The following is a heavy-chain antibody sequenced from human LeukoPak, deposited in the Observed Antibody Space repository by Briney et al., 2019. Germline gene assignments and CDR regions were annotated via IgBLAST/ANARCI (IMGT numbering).Heavy chain of an antibody. V-gene: IGHV1-46*01. Sequence: ASVNVSCKASGYTFTSYCMHWVRQAAGQGLEWMGIINPSGGSTSYAQKFQGRVTMTRDTSTSTVYMELSSLRSEDTAVYYCARGPNGYSGYDSLGFDYWGQGTLVTVSS. CDR2: INPSGGST. J-gene: IGHJ4*02. CDR1: GYTFTSYC. CDR3: ARGPNGYSGYDSLGFDY. D-gene: IGHD5-12*01.